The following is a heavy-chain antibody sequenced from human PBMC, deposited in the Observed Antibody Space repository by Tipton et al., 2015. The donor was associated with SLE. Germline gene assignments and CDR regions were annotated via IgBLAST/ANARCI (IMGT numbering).Heavy chain of an antibody. CDR3: ARRWEYYYGMDV. CDR1: GGSISSHY. V-gene: IGHV4-59*08. CDR2: IYYSGST. D-gene: IGHD1-26*01. J-gene: IGHJ6*02. Sequence: TLSLTCTVSGGSISSHYWSWIRQPPGKGLEWIGYIYYSGSTNYNPSLKSRVTISVDTSKNQFSLKLSSVTAADTAVYYCARRWEYYYGMDVWGQGTTVTVSS.